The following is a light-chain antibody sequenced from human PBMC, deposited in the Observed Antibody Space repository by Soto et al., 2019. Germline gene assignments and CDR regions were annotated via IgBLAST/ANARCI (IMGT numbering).Light chain of an antibody. V-gene: IGKV1-12*02. CDR3: QEASSFPSIT. CDR2: PLS. Sequence: DIQMTQSPSFLSASVGDRVNITCRASQDISRWLVWYQQKPGKAPKVLIHPLSTLEGGVPSRFSATGSGTDFTLTISSLQPEDFATYYCQEASSFPSITFGQGTRLEMK. CDR1: QDISRW. J-gene: IGKJ5*01.